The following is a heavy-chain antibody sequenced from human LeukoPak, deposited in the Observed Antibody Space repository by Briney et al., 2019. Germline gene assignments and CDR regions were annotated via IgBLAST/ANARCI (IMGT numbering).Heavy chain of an antibody. D-gene: IGHD6-25*01. CDR1: GFTFSSYW. CDR3: ARGGGDHAFDI. Sequence: GGSLRLSCAASGFTFSSYWMHWVRQAPGKGLVWASRIDSDGSGTIYADSVKGRFTVSRDNAKNTLYLQMNSLRAEDTAVYYCARGGGDHAFDIWGQGTMVTVSS. V-gene: IGHV3-74*01. CDR2: IDSDGSGT. J-gene: IGHJ3*02.